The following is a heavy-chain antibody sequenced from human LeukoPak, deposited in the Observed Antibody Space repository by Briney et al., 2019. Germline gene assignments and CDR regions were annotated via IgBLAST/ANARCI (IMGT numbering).Heavy chain of an antibody. CDR1: GGSISSGGYY. V-gene: IGHV4-61*08. Sequence: SETLSLTCTVSGGSISSGGYYWSWIRQPPGKGLEWIGYIYYSGSADYNPSLKSRVTISVDTSKNQFSLKLTSVTAADTAVYYCASYSYYYDSSGYFDYWGQGTLVTVSS. D-gene: IGHD3-22*01. CDR2: IYYSGSA. CDR3: ASYSYYYDSSGYFDY. J-gene: IGHJ4*02.